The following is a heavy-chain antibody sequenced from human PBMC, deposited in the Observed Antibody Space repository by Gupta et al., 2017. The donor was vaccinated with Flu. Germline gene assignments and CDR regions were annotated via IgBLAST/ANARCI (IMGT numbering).Heavy chain of an antibody. D-gene: IGHD3-10*01. CDR3: ARGGYYYGSGSYSGAVDY. CDR2: INPSGGST. J-gene: IGHJ4*02. V-gene: IGHV1-46*01. CDR1: GYTFTSYY. Sequence: HVQLVQSGAEVKKPGASVKVSCKASGYTFTSYYMHWVRQAPGQGLEWMGIINPSGGSTSYAQKFQGRVTMTRDTSTSTVYMELSSLRSEDTAVYYCARGGYYYGSGSYSGAVDYWGQGTLVTVSS.